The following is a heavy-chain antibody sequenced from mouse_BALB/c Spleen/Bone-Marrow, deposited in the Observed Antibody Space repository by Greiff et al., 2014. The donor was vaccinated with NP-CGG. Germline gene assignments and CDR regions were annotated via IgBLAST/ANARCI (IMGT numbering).Heavy chain of an antibody. V-gene: IGHV5-12-2*01. CDR1: GFTFSYYT. Sequence: EVQRVESGGGLVQPGGSLKLSCAASGFTFSYYTMSWVRQTPEKRLEWVAYIRNGGSTTYHPDTVKGRFTISRDNAKNTLYLQMSSLKSEDTAMYYCARDGYDVGGALDYWGQGTSVTVSS. CDR3: ARDGYDVGGALDY. D-gene: IGHD2-2*01. J-gene: IGHJ4*01. CDR2: IRNGGSTT.